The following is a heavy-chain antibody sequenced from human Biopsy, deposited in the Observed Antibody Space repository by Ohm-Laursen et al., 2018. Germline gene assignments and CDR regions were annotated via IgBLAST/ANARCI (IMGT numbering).Heavy chain of an antibody. Sequence: SQTLSLTCTVSGGPISSDYWSWIRQTPGKGLEWIGYIYYSGSTNYNPSLKSRVTISVDTSKNQFSLRLNSVTAADTVVYYCARATNSTGWPYYYFYGMDVWGQGTTVTVSS. J-gene: IGHJ6*02. V-gene: IGHV4-59*01. CDR3: ARATNSTGWPYYYFYGMDV. CDR2: IYYSGST. CDR1: GGPISSDY. D-gene: IGHD2/OR15-2a*01.